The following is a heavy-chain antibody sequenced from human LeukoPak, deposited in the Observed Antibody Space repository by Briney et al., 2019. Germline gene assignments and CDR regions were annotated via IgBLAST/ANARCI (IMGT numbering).Heavy chain of an antibody. J-gene: IGHJ4*02. CDR1: RFTLSSNY. Sequence: VGSLRLSCAACRFTLSSNYMSSVRQAPGKGGEWGSDIYRGGSTYYADSVKGRFTIPRDNSQNTLYLQMNSLRPEDTAVYYCARDLVPPNWNELGLDYWGQGTMVTVSS. CDR2: IYRGGST. CDR3: ARDLVPPNWNELGLDY. V-gene: IGHV3-66*01. D-gene: IGHD1-20*01.